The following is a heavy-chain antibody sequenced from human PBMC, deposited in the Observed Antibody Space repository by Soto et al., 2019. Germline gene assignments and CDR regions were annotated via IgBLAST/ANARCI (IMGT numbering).Heavy chain of an antibody. J-gene: IGHJ6*02. CDR3: ARESHSNYGYYYYGMDV. CDR2: ISGSGGST. D-gene: IGHD4-4*01. CDR1: GFTFSSYA. V-gene: IGHV3-23*01. Sequence: PGGSLRLSCAASGFTFSSYAMSWVRQAPGKGLEWVSVISGSGGSTYYADSVKGRFTISRDNSKNTLYLQMNSLRAEDTAVYYCARESHSNYGYYYYGMDVWGQGTTVTVSS.